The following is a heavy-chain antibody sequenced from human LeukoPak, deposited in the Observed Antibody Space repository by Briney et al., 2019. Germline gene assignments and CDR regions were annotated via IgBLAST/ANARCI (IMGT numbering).Heavy chain of an antibody. V-gene: IGHV1-46*01. CDR3: ASSTRDVGYWYFDL. CDR1: GYTFTSYY. CDR2: INPSGGST. J-gene: IGHJ2*01. Sequence: ASVKVSCKASGYTFTSYYMHWVRQAPGQGLEWMGIINPSGGSTSYAQKFQGRVTMTRDTFTSTVYMELSSLRSEDTVVYYCASSTRDVGYWYFDLWGRGTLVTVSS. D-gene: IGHD1-26*01.